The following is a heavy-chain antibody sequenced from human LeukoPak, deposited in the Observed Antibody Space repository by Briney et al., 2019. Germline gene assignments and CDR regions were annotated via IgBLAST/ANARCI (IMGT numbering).Heavy chain of an antibody. CDR3: ATSRHSALLDAFDI. J-gene: IGHJ3*02. D-gene: IGHD2-15*01. Sequence: ASVKVSCKVSGYTLTELSMHWVRQAPGKGLEWVGGFDPEDGETIYAQKFQGRVTMTEDTSTDTAYMELSSLRSEDTAVYYCATSRHSALLDAFDIWGQGTMVTVSS. CDR1: GYTLTELS. CDR2: FDPEDGET. V-gene: IGHV1-24*01.